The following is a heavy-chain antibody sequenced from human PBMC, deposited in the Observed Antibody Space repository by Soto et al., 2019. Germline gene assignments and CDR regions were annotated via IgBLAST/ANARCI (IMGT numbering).Heavy chain of an antibody. Sequence: QVQLVQSGAEVKKPGASVKVSCKASGYTFTSYDINWVRQATGQGLEWMGWMNPNSGNRGYAQKFQGRVSMPRNTSISKAYMELSSLRPQATVVYSCARQKTSYGMDVWGQGTTVTVSS. CDR1: GYTFTSYD. CDR3: ARQKTSYGMDV. V-gene: IGHV1-8*01. CDR2: MNPNSGNR. J-gene: IGHJ6*02.